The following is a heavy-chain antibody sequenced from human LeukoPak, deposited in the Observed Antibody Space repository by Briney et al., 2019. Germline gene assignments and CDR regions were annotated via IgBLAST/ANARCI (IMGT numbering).Heavy chain of an antibody. CDR1: GGSFSGYY. CDR3: ARVSSGWSDAFDI. D-gene: IGHD6-19*01. V-gene: IGHV4-34*01. CDR2: INHSGST. J-gene: IGHJ3*02. Sequence: SETLSLTCAVYGGSFSGYYWSWIRQPPGKGLEWIGEINHSGSTNYNPSLKSRVTISVDTSKNQFSLKLSSVTAADTAAYYCARVSSGWSDAFDIWGQGTMVTASS.